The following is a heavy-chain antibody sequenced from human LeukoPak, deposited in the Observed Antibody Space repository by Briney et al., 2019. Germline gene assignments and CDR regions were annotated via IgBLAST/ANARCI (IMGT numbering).Heavy chain of an antibody. Sequence: GGSLRLSCAASGFTFSSYAMSWVRQAPGKGLEWVSAISGSGGSTYYADSVKGRFTISRDNSKNTLYLQMNSLRAEDTAVYYRAKVSGSTYYDFWSGFNDAFDIWGQGTMVTVSS. CDR3: AKVSGSTYYDFWSGFNDAFDI. D-gene: IGHD3-3*01. CDR2: ISGSGGST. CDR1: GFTFSSYA. J-gene: IGHJ3*02. V-gene: IGHV3-23*01.